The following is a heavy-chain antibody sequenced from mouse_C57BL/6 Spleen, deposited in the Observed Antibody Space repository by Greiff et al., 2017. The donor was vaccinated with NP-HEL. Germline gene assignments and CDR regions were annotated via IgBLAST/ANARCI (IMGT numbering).Heavy chain of an antibody. CDR1: GYTFTSYW. Sequence: QVQLQQSGAELAKPGASVKLSCKASGYTFTSYWMHWVKQRPGQGLEWIGYINPSSGYTKYNQKFKDKATLTADKSSSTAYMQLSSLAYEDSSVYSFARIIYDCFYYYARDYRGQGTSGTVSS. V-gene: IGHV1-7*01. J-gene: IGHJ4*01. D-gene: IGHD2-3*01. CDR3: ARIIYDCFYYYARDY. CDR2: INPSSGYT.